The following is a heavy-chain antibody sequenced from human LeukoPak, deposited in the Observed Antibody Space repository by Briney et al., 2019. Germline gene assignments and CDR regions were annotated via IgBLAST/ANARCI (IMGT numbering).Heavy chain of an antibody. D-gene: IGHD4-23*01. Sequence: ASVKVSCKASGYTFTSYDINWVRQATGQGLEWMGWMNPNSGNTGYAQKFQGRVTMTRNTSISTAYMELSSLRSEDTAVYYCARGDFYGGKDAFDIWGQGTMVTVSS. CDR2: MNPNSGNT. J-gene: IGHJ3*02. V-gene: IGHV1-8*01. CDR3: ARGDFYGGKDAFDI. CDR1: GYTFTSYD.